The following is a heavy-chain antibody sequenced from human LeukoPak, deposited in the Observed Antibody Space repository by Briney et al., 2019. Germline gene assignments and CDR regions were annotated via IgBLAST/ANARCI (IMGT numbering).Heavy chain of an antibody. D-gene: IGHD3-22*01. CDR3: AKGPDSSGRTAGY. J-gene: IGHJ4*02. CDR1: GFTFSSYA. CDR2: ISGSGGST. V-gene: IGHV3-23*01. Sequence: SGGSLRLSCAASGFTFSSYAMSWVRQAPGKGLEWVSAISGSGGSTYYADSVKGRFTISRGNSKNTLYLQMNSLRAEDTAVYYCAKGPDSSGRTAGYWGQGTLVTVSS.